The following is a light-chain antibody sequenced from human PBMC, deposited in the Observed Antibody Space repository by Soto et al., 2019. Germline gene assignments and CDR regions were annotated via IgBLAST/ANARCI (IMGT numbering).Light chain of an antibody. J-gene: IGKJ4*01. V-gene: IGKV3-20*01. Sequence: EIVLTQSPGTLSLSPGERATLSCRASQSVSSSYLAWYQQKPGQAPRLLIYGASSRATGIAERFSGSGSGTDFTLSISRLEPEDFAVYYCQQSGSSPLTFGGGTKVEIK. CDR3: QQSGSSPLT. CDR2: GAS. CDR1: QSVSSSY.